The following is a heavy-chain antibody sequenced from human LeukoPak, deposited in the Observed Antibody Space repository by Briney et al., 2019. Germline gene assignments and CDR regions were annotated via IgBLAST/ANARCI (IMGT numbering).Heavy chain of an antibody. Sequence: SGPTLVNPTQTFTLTCTLSGISLSASGAGVGWIRLPPGKDLEWLELIYWVDDKRYSPSLKSRLTITKDTSKNQVVLTMTNMDPVDTATYCCARAGDGYNFYYWGQGTLVTVSS. D-gene: IGHD5-24*01. V-gene: IGHV2-5*02. CDR2: IYWVDDK. CDR3: ARAGDGYNFYY. J-gene: IGHJ4*02. CDR1: GISLSASGAG.